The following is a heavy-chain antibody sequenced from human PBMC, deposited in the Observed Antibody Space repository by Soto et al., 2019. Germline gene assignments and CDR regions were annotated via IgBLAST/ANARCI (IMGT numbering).Heavy chain of an antibody. J-gene: IGHJ4*02. Sequence: QVQLQESGPGLVKPSQTLSLTCTVSGGSISSGGYYWSWIRQHPGKGLEWIGYIYYSGSTYYNPSLKSRVTISVDTSKNQFSLKLSSVTAADTAVYYCARTDLRGYSYGYGDYWGQGTLVTVSS. CDR3: ARTDLRGYSYGYGDY. CDR1: GGSISSGGYY. CDR2: IYYSGST. V-gene: IGHV4-31*03. D-gene: IGHD5-18*01.